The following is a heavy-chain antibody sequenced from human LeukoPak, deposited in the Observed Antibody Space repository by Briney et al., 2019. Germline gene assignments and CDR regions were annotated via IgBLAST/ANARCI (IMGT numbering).Heavy chain of an antibody. J-gene: IGHJ6*02. V-gene: IGHV3-23*01. D-gene: IGHD3-10*02. CDR3: AKDVRPGGGGMDV. Sequence: GGSLRLSCAASGFTFRTLATNWVRQAPGKGLEWVSTISDNGRSTHYADSVEGRFTISRDNSKNTLDLQMNSLKDEDTAIYYCAKDVRPGGGGMDVWGQGTTVTVSS. CDR1: GFTFRTLA. CDR2: ISDNGRST.